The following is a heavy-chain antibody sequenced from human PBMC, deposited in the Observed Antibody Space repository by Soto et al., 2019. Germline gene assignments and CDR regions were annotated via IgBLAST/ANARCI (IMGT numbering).Heavy chain of an antibody. V-gene: IGHV1-69*01. D-gene: IGHD4-17*01. CDR3: AAALSYGYYDPGRWFDP. Sequence: QVQLVQSGAEVKKPGSSVKVSCKASGGTFSSYAISWVRQAPGQGIEWMGGIIPIFGTANYAQKFQGRVTITADESTSTSYVELSSLRSEDTAVYYCAAALSYGYYDPGRWFDPWGQGTLVTVSS. CDR1: GGTFSSYA. CDR2: IIPIFGTA. J-gene: IGHJ5*02.